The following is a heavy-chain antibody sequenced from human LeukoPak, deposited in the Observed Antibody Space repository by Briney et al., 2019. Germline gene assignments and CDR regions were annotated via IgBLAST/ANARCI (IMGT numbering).Heavy chain of an antibody. CDR2: VFHTGVT. V-gene: IGHV4-59*11. J-gene: IGHJ4*02. Sequence: PSETLSLTCTVSGGSLEGLYWSWIRQSPEKGLEWIGNVFHTGVTSYNLSLKSRVTISVDTSRNQFSLTMTSMTAADTAIYYCTRGGGSGYYFGIPRYYFDAWGQGVLVTVSS. CDR3: TRGGGSGYYFGIPRYYFDA. CDR1: GGSLEGLY. D-gene: IGHD3-22*01.